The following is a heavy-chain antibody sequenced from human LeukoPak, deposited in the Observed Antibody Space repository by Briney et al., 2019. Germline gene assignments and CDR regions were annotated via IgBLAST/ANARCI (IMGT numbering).Heavy chain of an antibody. D-gene: IGHD6-13*01. CDR2: IKEDGTVK. J-gene: IGHJ4*02. CDR1: GFTFSSYW. CDR3: ARVVPDSWSSDY. Sequence: PGGSLRLSCAASGFTFSSYWMTWVRQAPGKGLEVVANIKEDGTVKYYVDSVKGRFTISRDNSKNTLYLQMNSLRAEDTAVYYCARVVPDSWSSDYWGQGTLVTVSS. V-gene: IGHV3-7*02.